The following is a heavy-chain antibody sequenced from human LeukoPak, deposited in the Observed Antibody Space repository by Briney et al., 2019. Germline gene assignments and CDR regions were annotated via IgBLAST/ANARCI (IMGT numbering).Heavy chain of an antibody. CDR1: GFTFNRCW. V-gene: IGHV3-7*01. Sequence: GGSLRLSCVVSGFTFNRCWMNWVRQAPGKGMEWVAHINPDGRDTYYVESVKGRFTISRDNAQNSMYLQMNSLRVEDTAVYYCTSWGDTTAEYFQRWGQGTLVTVSS. CDR2: INPDGRDT. D-gene: IGHD2-21*02. CDR3: TSWGDTTAEYFQR. J-gene: IGHJ1*01.